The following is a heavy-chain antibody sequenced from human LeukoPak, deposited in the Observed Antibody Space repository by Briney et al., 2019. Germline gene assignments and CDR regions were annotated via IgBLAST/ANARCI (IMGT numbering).Heavy chain of an antibody. CDR3: ARGRRFLEWLSPFDY. Sequence: ASVKVSCKASGYTFTSYGISWVRQAPGQGLEWMGWISAYNANTNSAQKLQGRVTMTTDTSTSTAYMELRSLRSDDTAVYYCARGRRFLEWLSPFDYWGQGTLVTVSS. V-gene: IGHV1-18*01. CDR2: ISAYNANT. J-gene: IGHJ4*02. CDR1: GYTFTSYG. D-gene: IGHD3-3*01.